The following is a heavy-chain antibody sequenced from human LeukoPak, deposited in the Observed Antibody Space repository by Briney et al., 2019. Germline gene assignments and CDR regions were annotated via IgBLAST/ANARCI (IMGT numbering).Heavy chain of an antibody. D-gene: IGHD2-2*01. CDR1: GALISSGSYY. CDR2: MYTSGST. V-gene: IGHV4-61*02. Sequence: PSETLSLTCTVSGALISSGSYYWRWVRQPAGKGLEWIERMYTSGSTNYNPSLKSRVTISVDTSKNQFSLKLSSVTAADTAVYYCARDREHIVLLPGAKRKTWYFDYWGQGTLVTVSS. J-gene: IGHJ4*02. CDR3: ARDREHIVLLPGAKRKTWYFDY.